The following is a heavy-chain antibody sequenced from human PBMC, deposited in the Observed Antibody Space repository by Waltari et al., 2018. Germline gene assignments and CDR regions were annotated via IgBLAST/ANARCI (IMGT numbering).Heavy chain of an antibody. D-gene: IGHD1-26*01. V-gene: IGHV3-9*01. CDR2: ISWNSDYR. CDR3: TKAQYGYGGSYDWFDP. Sequence: EVYLVESGGALVQPGRSLRLSCAASGFTFHDYALHWVRQAPGKGLEWVSGISWNSDYRGYADSVKGRFTISRDNGKNTVYRQMNSLRPEDTALYYCTKAQYGYGGSYDWFDPWGQGTLVTVSS. CDR1: GFTFHDYA. J-gene: IGHJ5*02.